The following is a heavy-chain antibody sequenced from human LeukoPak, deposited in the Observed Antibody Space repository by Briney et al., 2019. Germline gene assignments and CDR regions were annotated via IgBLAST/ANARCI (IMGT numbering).Heavy chain of an antibody. J-gene: IGHJ5*02. CDR2: IYYSGST. D-gene: IGHD6-6*01. CDR3: ARVLSLAARRVLFDP. Sequence: SETLSLTCTVSGGSISSSSYYWGWIRQPPGKGLEWIGSIYYSGSTYYNPSLKSRVTISVDTSRNQFSLKLSSVTAADTAVYYCARVLSLAARRVLFDPWGQGTLVTVSS. V-gene: IGHV4-39*07. CDR1: GGSISSSSYY.